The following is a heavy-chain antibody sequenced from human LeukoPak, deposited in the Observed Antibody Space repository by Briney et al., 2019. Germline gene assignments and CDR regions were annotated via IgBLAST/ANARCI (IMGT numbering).Heavy chain of an antibody. CDR2: ISGSGGST. J-gene: IGHJ4*02. V-gene: IGHV3-23*01. Sequence: PGGSLRLSCAASGFTFSSYAMSWVRQAPGKGLEWVSGISGSGGSTYYTDSVKGRFTISRDNSKNTLYLQLNSLRAEDTAVYYCAKGSIAVAGRYYFDYWGQGTLVTVSS. CDR3: AKGSIAVAGRYYFDY. D-gene: IGHD6-19*01. CDR1: GFTFSSYA.